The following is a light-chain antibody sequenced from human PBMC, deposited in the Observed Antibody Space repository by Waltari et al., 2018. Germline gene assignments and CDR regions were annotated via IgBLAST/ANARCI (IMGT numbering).Light chain of an antibody. Sequence: ETVMTQTPLSLSVTPGQPASMSCKSSQSLLHSDGETYLYWYLQKPGHSPQPLIYGVSNRFSGVPHRFSASGSGTDVTLKISRVEADDVGIYYCMQATHLPPCFGGGTRV. J-gene: IGKJ4*01. CDR2: GVS. CDR1: QSLLHSDGETY. V-gene: IGKV2-29*03. CDR3: MQATHLPPC.